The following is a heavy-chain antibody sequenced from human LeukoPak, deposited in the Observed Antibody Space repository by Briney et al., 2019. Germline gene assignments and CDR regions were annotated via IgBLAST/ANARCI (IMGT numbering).Heavy chain of an antibody. CDR3: ARARYYYDSSAPTFDY. V-gene: IGHV4-59*01. J-gene: IGHJ4*02. CDR1: GGSISSYY. CDR2: IYYSGST. D-gene: IGHD3-22*01. Sequence: SETLSLTCTVSGGSISSYYWSWIRQPPGKELEWIGYIYYSGSTNYNPSLKSRVTISVDTSKNQFSLKLSSVTAADTAVYYCARARYYYDSSAPTFDYWGQGTLVTVSS.